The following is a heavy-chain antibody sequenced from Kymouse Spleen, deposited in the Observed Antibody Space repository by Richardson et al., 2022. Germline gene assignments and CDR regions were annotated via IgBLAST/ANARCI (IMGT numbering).Heavy chain of an antibody. CDR3: ARDEVRGVTHYYYYGMDV. J-gene: IGHJ6*02. V-gene: IGHV4-34*01. CDR2: INHSGST. Sequence: QVQLQQWGAGLLKPSETLSLTCAVYGGSFSGYYWSWIRQPPGKGLEWIGEINHSGSTNYNPSLKSRVTISVDTSKNQFSLKLSSVTAADTAVYYCARDEVRGVTHYYYYGMDVWGQGTTVTVSS. CDR1: GGSFSGYY. D-gene: IGHD3-10*01.